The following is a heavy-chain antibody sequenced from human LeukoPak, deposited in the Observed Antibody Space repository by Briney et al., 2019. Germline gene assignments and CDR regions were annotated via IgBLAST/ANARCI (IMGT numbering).Heavy chain of an antibody. J-gene: IGHJ4*02. CDR1: GFPFTNYW. V-gene: IGHV3-7*01. D-gene: IGHD6-19*01. CDR3: ARDLWGSYSTGSYLDY. CDR2: IKEEGSVM. Sequence: GGSLRLSCAVSGFPFTNYWMSWVRQAPGKGLEWGANIKEEGSVMSYVDSLKGRFTISRDSAQNSLYLQMNSLRVQDPAVYFCARDLWGSYSTGSYLDYWGQGALVTVSS.